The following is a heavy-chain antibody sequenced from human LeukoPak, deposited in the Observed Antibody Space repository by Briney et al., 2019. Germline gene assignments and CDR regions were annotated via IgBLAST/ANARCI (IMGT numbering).Heavy chain of an antibody. Sequence: SETLSLTCTVSGGSISGSSYYWGWIRQPPGKGLEWIGSIYYSGSTYYNPSLKSRVTISVDTSKNQFSLKLSSVTAADTAVYYCARPRSGSYSAFDYWGQGTLVTVSS. V-gene: IGHV4-39*01. CDR2: IYYSGST. CDR1: GGSISGSSYY. D-gene: IGHD3-10*01. J-gene: IGHJ4*02. CDR3: ARPRSGSYSAFDY.